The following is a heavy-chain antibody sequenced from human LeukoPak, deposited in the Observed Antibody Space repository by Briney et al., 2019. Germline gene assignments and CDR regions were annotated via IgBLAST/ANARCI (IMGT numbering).Heavy chain of an antibody. J-gene: IGHJ3*02. CDR2: IKQDGSEK. V-gene: IGHV3-7*01. CDR1: GFTFSSYN. D-gene: IGHD6-13*01. Sequence: TGGSLRLSCAASGFTFSSYNMNWVRQAPGKGLEWVANIKQDGSEKYYVDSVKGRFTISRDNAKNSLYLQMNSLRAEDTAVYYRAREHFTRYSSSWRDAFDIWGQGTMVTVSS. CDR3: AREHFTRYSSSWRDAFDI.